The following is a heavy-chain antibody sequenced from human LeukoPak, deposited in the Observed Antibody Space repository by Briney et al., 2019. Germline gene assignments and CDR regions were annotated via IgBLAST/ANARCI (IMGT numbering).Heavy chain of an antibody. CDR2: NNPTGGST. CDR1: GYTFTTYY. CDR3: ALYSSTWY. V-gene: IGHV1-46*01. D-gene: IGHD6-13*01. Sequence: ASVMVSCKASGYTFTTYYIHWVRQAPGQGLEWMGINNPTGGSTTYAQKFQGRVTMTRDTSTSTVFMEVNSLRSEDTAVYYCALYSSTWYWGQGTLVTVSS. J-gene: IGHJ4*02.